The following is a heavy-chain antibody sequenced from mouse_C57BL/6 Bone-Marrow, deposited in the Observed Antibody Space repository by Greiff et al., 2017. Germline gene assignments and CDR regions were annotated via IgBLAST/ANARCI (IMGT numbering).Heavy chain of an antibody. Sequence: VQLQQSGAELVRPGASVTLSCTASGFNIKDDYMHWVKQRPEQGLEWIGWIDPENGDTESASEFPGKATITADTSSNTAYLQLSSLTSEDTAFYYCTYYYGSSFRWYCDVWGTGTTVTVSA. D-gene: IGHD1-1*01. J-gene: IGHJ1*03. CDR1: GFNIKDDY. CDR2: IDPENGDT. V-gene: IGHV14-4*01. CDR3: TYYYGSSFRWYCDV.